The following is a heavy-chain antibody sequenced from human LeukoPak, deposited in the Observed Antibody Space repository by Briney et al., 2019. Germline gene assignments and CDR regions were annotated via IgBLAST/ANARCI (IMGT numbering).Heavy chain of an antibody. J-gene: IGHJ5*02. D-gene: IGHD1-26*01. CDR2: IYYSGST. V-gene: IGHV4-61*08. Sequence: SETLSLTCTVSGGSVSSGGYYWSWIRQPPGKGLEWIGYIYYSGSTYYNPSLKSRVTISVDKSKNQFSLKLNSVTAADTAVYYCARGGNKWELDNWFDPWGQGTLVTVSS. CDR1: GGSVSSGGYY. CDR3: ARGGNKWELDNWFDP.